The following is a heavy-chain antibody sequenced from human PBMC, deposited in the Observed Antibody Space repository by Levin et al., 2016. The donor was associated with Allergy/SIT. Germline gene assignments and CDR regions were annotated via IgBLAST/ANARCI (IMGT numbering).Heavy chain of an antibody. V-gene: IGHV3-23*01. CDR3: AKSPVGWAYCGGDCYLDY. Sequence: VRQAPGKGLEWVSGISVSGVSTYYADSVKGRFTISRDNSKNTLYLQMNSLRAEDTAVYYCAKSPVGWAYCGGDCYLDYWGQGTLVTVSS. CDR2: ISVSGVST. D-gene: IGHD2-21*02. J-gene: IGHJ4*02.